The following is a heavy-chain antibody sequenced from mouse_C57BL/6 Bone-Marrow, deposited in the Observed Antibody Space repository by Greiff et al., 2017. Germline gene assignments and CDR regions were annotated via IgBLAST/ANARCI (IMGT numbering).Heavy chain of an antibody. CDR1: GFTFSSYG. CDR3: ARRKYFDY. J-gene: IGHJ2*01. CDR2: ISSGGSYT. Sequence: EVTLVESGGDLVKPGGSLKLSCAASGFTFSSYGMSWVRQTPDKRLEWVATISSGGSYTYYPDSVKGRFTISRDNAKNTLYLQMSSLKSEDTAMYYCARRKYFDYWGQGTTLTVSS. V-gene: IGHV5-6*02.